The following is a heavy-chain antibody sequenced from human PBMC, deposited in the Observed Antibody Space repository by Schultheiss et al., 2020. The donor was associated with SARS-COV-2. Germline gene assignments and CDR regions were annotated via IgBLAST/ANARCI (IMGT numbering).Heavy chain of an antibody. CDR3: ARDTRAYCSGGSCNWFDP. Sequence: SCTVSGGSISSYYWSWIRQPPGKGLEWIGYIYYSGSTNYNPSLKSRVTISVDTSKNQFSLKLSSVTAADTAVYYCARDTRAYCSGGSCNWFDPWGQGTLVTVSS. CDR1: GGSISSYY. CDR2: IYYSGST. V-gene: IGHV4-59*01. J-gene: IGHJ5*02. D-gene: IGHD2-15*01.